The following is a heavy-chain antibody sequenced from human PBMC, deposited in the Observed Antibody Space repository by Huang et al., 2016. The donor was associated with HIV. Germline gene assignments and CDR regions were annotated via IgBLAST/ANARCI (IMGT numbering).Heavy chain of an antibody. CDR3: AKFGSSGYLPRYSFDY. Sequence: QVQLVESGGGVVQPGGSLRLSCAASGFTFSSYGMHWVRQVPGKGLEWVSCIHYDGSNRYYADSVKGRFTISRDNSKNTLYLQMNSLRAEDTAVYFCAKFGSSGYLPRYSFDYWGQGTLVTVSS. J-gene: IGHJ4*02. CDR2: IHYDGSNR. D-gene: IGHD3-22*01. V-gene: IGHV3-30*02. CDR1: GFTFSSYG.